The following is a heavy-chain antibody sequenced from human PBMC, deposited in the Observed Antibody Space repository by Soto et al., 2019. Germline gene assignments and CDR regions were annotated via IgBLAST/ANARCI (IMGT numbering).Heavy chain of an antibody. CDR2: LDPSSTYI. CDR3: VRGSYGDYDS. CDR1: GFTFSAYT. Sequence: EVQLVESGGGLVKPGGSLRLSCAASGFTFSAYTMNWVRQAPGKGLEWVSSLDPSSTYIYYADSVKGRFTLSRDNAKNSLFLRLNGLRADDTALDYCVRGSYGDYDSWGQGTLVTVSS. D-gene: IGHD4-17*01. V-gene: IGHV3-21*02. J-gene: IGHJ5*01.